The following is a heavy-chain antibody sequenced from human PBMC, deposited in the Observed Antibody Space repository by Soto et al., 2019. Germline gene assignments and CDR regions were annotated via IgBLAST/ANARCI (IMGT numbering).Heavy chain of an antibody. J-gene: IGHJ6*02. Sequence: SQTLSLTCAISGDSVSSNSAIWNWFRQPPSRGLEWLGRTYYTSKWYNDYAVSGKSRISINPDTSNNQVSLQLNSVTPEDTAVYYCARVYSSGWSFYYGTDVWGQGTTVTVSS. CDR2: TYYTSKWYN. CDR3: ARVYSSGWSFYYGTDV. CDR1: GDSVSSNSAI. V-gene: IGHV6-1*01. D-gene: IGHD6-19*01.